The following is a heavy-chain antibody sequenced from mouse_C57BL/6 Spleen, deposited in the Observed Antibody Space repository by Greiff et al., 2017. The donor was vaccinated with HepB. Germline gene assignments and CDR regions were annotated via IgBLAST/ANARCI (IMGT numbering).Heavy chain of an antibody. Sequence: EVHLVESGGGLVQPGGSMKLSCVASGFTFSNYWMNWVRQSPEKGLEWVAQIRLKSDNYATHYAESVKGRFTISRDDSKSSVYLQMNNLRAEDTGIYYCTGPYDYGGAYWGQGTLVTVSA. J-gene: IGHJ3*01. CDR1: GFTFSNYW. CDR3: TGPYDYGGAY. CDR2: IRLKSDNYAT. V-gene: IGHV6-3*01. D-gene: IGHD2-4*01.